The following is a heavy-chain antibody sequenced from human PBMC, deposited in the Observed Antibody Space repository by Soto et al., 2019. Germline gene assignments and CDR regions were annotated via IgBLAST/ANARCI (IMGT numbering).Heavy chain of an antibody. Sequence: GGSLRLSCAASGFTFSSYWMSWVRQAPGKGLEWVANIKQDGSEKYYVDSVKGRFTIFRDNAKNSLYLQMSSLRAEDTAVYYCARGYYDYIWGSYSGAFDIWGQGTMVTVSS. CDR1: GFTFSSYW. J-gene: IGHJ3*02. V-gene: IGHV3-7*01. D-gene: IGHD3-16*01. CDR2: IKQDGSEK. CDR3: ARGYYDYIWGSYSGAFDI.